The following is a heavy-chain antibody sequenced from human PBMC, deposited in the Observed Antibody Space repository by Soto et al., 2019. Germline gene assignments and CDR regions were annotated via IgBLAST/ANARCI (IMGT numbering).Heavy chain of an antibody. CDR1: GFSFSGST. V-gene: IGHV3-73*01. Sequence: EVQLVESGGGLVQPGGSLKLSCAASGFSFSGSTIHWVRQASGKGLEWVGRIKNKANSYATASAASVKGSFTISRDDSKNRAYVQMNSMKTEDTAVYYCTRHSVDIVAQIDWGQGNLVTVSS. CDR3: TRHSVDIVAQID. D-gene: IGHD5-12*01. J-gene: IGHJ4*02. CDR2: IKNKANSYAT.